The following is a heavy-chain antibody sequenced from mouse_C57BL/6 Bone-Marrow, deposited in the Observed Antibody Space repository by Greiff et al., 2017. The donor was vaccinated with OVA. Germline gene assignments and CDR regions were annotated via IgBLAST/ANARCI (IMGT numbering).Heavy chain of an antibody. V-gene: IGHV14-4*01. D-gene: IGHD4-1*01. CDR3: TSNCWYFDV. Sequence: VQLQHSGAELVRPGASVKLSCTASGFNIKDDYMHWVKQRPEQGLEWIGWIDPENGDTEYASKFQGKATITADTSSNTAYLQLSSLTSEDTAVYYCTSNCWYFDVWGTGTTVTVSS. J-gene: IGHJ1*03. CDR2: IDPENGDT. CDR1: GFNIKDDY.